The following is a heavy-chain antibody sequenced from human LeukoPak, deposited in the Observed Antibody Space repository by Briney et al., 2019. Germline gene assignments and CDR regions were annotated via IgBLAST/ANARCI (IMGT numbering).Heavy chain of an antibody. CDR2: ISNSGSST. CDR3: ARDYRTVIVRDYYFDY. CDR1: GFTFSRYA. V-gene: IGHV3-23*01. Sequence: PGGSLRLSCAASGFTFSRYAMNWVRQAPGKGLEWVSGISNSGSSTYYADYVKGRFTITRDNSKNTLYLQMNSLRAEDTAVYYCARDYRTVIVRDYYFDYWGQGTLVTVSS. J-gene: IGHJ4*02. D-gene: IGHD3/OR15-3a*01.